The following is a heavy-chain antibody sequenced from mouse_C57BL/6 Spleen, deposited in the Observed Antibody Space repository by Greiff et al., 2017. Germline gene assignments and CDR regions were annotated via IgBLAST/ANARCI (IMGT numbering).Heavy chain of an antibody. D-gene: IGHD1-1*01. CDR2: IDPSDSET. Sequence: QVQLQQPGAELVRPGSSVKLSCKASGYTFTSYWMHWVKQRPIQGLEWIGNIDPSDSETHYNQKFKDKATLTVDKSSSTAYMQLSSLTSEDSAVYYCAMYYGSSYDDGGKGTTLTVSS. V-gene: IGHV1-52*01. CDR3: AMYYGSSYDD. CDR1: GYTFTSYW. J-gene: IGHJ2*01.